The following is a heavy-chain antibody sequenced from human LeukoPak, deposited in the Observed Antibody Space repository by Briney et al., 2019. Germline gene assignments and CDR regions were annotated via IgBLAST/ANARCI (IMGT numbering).Heavy chain of an antibody. D-gene: IGHD6-13*01. CDR3: ARLMRDPTRSWFYDY. V-gene: IGHV1-2*02. CDR2: INPNSGGT. J-gene: IGHJ4*02. CDR1: GYTFTSYG. Sequence: ASVTVSFKASGYTFTSYGISWVRQAPGQGLEWMGWINPNSGGTNYAQKFQGRVTMTRDTSISTAYMELSRLRSDDTAVYYCARLMRDPTRSWFYDYWGQGTLVTVSS.